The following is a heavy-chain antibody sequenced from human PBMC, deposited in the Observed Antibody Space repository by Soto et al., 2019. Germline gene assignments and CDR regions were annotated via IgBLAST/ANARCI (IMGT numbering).Heavy chain of an antibody. CDR1: GFTLSSSA. Sequence: EVQLLESGGGVEQPGGSLRLSCTTSGFTLSSSAMSWARQAPGRGLEWVSVIGGTDGTTYYADSVRGRFTISRDNSQNTLYLQMNSLRAEDTAVYYCAKYKQRSDWFDPWGQGTLVTVSS. D-gene: IGHD1-20*01. V-gene: IGHV3-23*01. J-gene: IGHJ5*02. CDR2: IGGTDGTT. CDR3: AKYKQRSDWFDP.